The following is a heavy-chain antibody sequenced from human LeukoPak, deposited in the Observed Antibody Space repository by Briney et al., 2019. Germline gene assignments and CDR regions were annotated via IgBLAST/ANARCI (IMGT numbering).Heavy chain of an antibody. D-gene: IGHD6-6*01. J-gene: IGHJ4*02. CDR3: ARGDSEYSSSSHDY. V-gene: IGHV1-2*02. Sequence: ASVKVSCKASGYTFTGYYMHWVRQAPGQGLEWMGWINPNSGGTNYAQKFQGRVTMTRDTSISTAYMELSRLRSDDTAVYYCARGDSEYSSSSHDYWGQGTLDTVSS. CDR1: GYTFTGYY. CDR2: INPNSGGT.